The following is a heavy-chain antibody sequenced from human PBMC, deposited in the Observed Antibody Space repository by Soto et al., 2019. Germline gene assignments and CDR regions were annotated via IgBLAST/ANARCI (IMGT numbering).Heavy chain of an antibody. D-gene: IGHD2-2*01. CDR3: ARLWCRSTSCYGFLDAFYI. CDR2: ISAYNGNT. V-gene: IGHV1-18*04. J-gene: IGHJ3*02. Sequence: QVQLVQSGAEVKKPGASVKVSCKASGYTFTSYGISWVRQAPGQGLEWMGWISAYNGNTNYAQQLQGRVTMTTDTSTSTAYMELRSLRSDDTAVYYCARLWCRSTSCYGFLDAFYIWGQGTIVAVSS. CDR1: GYTFTSYG.